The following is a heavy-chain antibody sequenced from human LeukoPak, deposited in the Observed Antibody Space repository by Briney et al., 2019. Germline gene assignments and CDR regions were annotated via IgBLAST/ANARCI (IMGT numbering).Heavy chain of an antibody. V-gene: IGHV3-48*03. CDR2: IDSSGNTI. CDR1: GFTLRSYE. D-gene: IGHD5-18*01. CDR3: ARDGYSYGMVFDY. J-gene: IGHJ4*02. Sequence: PGGSLRLSCVASGFTLRSYEMNWVRQAPGKGLEWVSYIDSSGNTISYADSVKGRFTISRDNAKNSLYLQMNSLRAEDTAVYYCARDGYSYGMVFDYWGQGTLVVVSS.